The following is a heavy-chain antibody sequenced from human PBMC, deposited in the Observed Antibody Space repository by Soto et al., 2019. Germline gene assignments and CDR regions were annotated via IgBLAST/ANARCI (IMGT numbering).Heavy chain of an antibody. J-gene: IGHJ6*02. CDR3: ARAAVPYCSSTSCYTGFYGMDV. CDR1: GYTFTSYG. Sequence: QVPLVQSGAEVKKPGASVKVSCKASGYTFTSYGISWVRQAPGQGLEWMGWISAYNGNTNYAQKLQGRVTMTTDTSTSTAYMELRSLRSDDTAVYYCARAAVPYCSSTSCYTGFYGMDVWGQGTTVTVSS. CDR2: ISAYNGNT. D-gene: IGHD2-2*02. V-gene: IGHV1-18*04.